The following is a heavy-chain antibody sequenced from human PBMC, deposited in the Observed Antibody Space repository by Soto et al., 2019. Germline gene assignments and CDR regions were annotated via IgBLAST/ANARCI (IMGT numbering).Heavy chain of an antibody. CDR1: GDSYSISTYS. CDR2: IYQSGVT. J-gene: IGHJ5*02. V-gene: IGHV4-30-2*01. CDR3: AGMPYTSGLRFDP. D-gene: IGHD6-19*01. Sequence: SETLSLTCNMSGDSYSISTYSWSWIRQPPGKALQLILFIYQSGVTSYNPSLASRVSISLDRSNNQCSLKLKSVTAADTAVYFCAGMPYTSGLRFDPWGQGTLVTVSS.